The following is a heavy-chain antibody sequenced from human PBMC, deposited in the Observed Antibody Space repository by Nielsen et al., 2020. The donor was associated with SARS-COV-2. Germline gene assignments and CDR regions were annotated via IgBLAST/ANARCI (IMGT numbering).Heavy chain of an antibody. V-gene: IGHV3-23*01. Sequence: GESLKISCVGSGFIFSSYTMHWVRQAPGKGLEWVSGISGGGSTFYAESVRGRFTVSRENFRNTLYLEMNSLRVEDTALYYCASEVGGSYRDFDYRGRGTLVTVSS. CDR2: ISGGGST. CDR3: ASEVGGSYRDFDY. J-gene: IGHJ4*02. D-gene: IGHD3-16*02. CDR1: GFIFSSYT.